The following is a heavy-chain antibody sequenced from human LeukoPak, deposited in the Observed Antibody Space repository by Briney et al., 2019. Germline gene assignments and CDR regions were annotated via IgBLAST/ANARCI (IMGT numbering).Heavy chain of an antibody. CDR2: IYCSGST. Sequence: PSKTLSLTCTVSGGSISSYYWSWIRQAAGKGLEWIGRIYCSGSTSCNPSLKTRVTMSVGTYKNQVSLKVSSVTAADTAVYYCGRHDSNVYYADYYYRDVWRKGTTVSVSS. D-gene: IGHD3-22*01. V-gene: IGHV4-4*07. CDR1: GGSISSYY. J-gene: IGHJ6*03. CDR3: GRHDSNVYYADYYYRDV.